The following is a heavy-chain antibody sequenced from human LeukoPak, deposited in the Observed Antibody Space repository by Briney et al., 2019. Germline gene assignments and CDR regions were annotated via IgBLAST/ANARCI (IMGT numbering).Heavy chain of an antibody. CDR1: GLTFSTYA. CDR3: AKGGHDFNPFYW. J-gene: IGHJ4*02. V-gene: IGHV3-23*01. Sequence: GGSLRLSCAASGLTFSTYAMGWVRQAPGKGLEWVSSIKGGGGDPFYADSVKGRFTISRDNSTNTLFLQLNSLRAEDSAVYYCAKGGHDFNPFYWWGQGTLVTVSS. CDR2: IKGGGGDP. D-gene: IGHD2-21*02.